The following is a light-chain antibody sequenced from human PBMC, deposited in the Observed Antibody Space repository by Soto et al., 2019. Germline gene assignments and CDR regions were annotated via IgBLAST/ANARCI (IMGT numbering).Light chain of an antibody. V-gene: IGLV2-8*01. CDR3: SSYAGSNNFV. CDR2: EVT. Sequence: QSVLTQPPSASGFPGQSVTISCTGTSSDVGYYDYVSWYKQHPDKAPKLVIYEVTKRPSGVPDRVSASKSGNTPSLTVSGLRAEDEADYYCSSYAGSNNFVFGSGTKVTVL. J-gene: IGLJ1*01. CDR1: SSDVGYYDY.